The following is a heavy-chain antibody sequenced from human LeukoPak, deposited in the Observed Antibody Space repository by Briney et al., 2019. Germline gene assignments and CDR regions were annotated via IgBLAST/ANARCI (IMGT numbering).Heavy chain of an antibody. CDR1: GYSFTSYW. Sequence: GKSLKISCKGSGYSFTSYWIGWVRQMPGKGLEWMGIIYPGDSDTAYSPSFQGQVTISADKSISTAYLQWSSLKASDTAMYYCARCSGGSCYSEGFDYWGQGTLVTVSS. CDR3: ARCSGGSCYSEGFDY. J-gene: IGHJ4*02. CDR2: IYPGDSDT. D-gene: IGHD2-15*01. V-gene: IGHV5-51*01.